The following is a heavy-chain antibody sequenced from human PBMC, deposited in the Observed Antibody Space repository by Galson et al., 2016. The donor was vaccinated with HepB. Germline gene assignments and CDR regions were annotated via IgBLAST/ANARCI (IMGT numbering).Heavy chain of an antibody. D-gene: IGHD6-13*01. CDR2: IGTAGDP. Sequence: SLRLSCAASGFTFRNYDMHRVRQPPGKGLEWVSAIGTAGDPFYAGSVKGRFTISRENAKNSLSLQMNSLRAGDTAVYYCARRTHQLGAFDIWGQGTIVSVSS. V-gene: IGHV3-13*05. CDR3: ARRTHQLGAFDI. CDR1: GFTFRNYD. J-gene: IGHJ3*02.